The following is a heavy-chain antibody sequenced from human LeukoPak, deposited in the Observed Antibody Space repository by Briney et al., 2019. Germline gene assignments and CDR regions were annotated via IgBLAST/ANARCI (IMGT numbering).Heavy chain of an antibody. V-gene: IGHV1-2*02. J-gene: IGHJ4*02. Sequence: ASVKVSCKASGYTFTGYYKHWVRQAPGQGLEWVGWINPSSGVTNYAQNFQGRVTMTRDTSISTTYMELNRLTSDDTAVYYCARDRVAAAGIIDYWGQGTLVTVSS. D-gene: IGHD6-13*01. CDR3: ARDRVAAAGIIDY. CDR1: GYTFTGYY. CDR2: INPSSGVT.